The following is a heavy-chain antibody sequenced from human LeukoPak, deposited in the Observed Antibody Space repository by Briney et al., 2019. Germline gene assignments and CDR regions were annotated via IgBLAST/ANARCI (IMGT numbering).Heavy chain of an antibody. D-gene: IGHD6-6*01. Sequence: GGSLRLSCAASGFLFNSHHMNWVRQAPGKGLEWISYITSSSSKIYYADSVEGRFTISRDNAKKSVYLQMNSLRAEDTAVYYCARDRYSSSFLSRDAFDIWGQGTMVTVSS. CDR3: ARDRYSSSFLSRDAFDI. V-gene: IGHV3-48*04. CDR2: ITSSSSKI. CDR1: GFLFNSHH. J-gene: IGHJ3*02.